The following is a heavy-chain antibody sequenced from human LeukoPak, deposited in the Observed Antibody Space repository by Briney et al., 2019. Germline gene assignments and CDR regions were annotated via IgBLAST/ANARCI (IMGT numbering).Heavy chain of an antibody. J-gene: IGHJ6*02. D-gene: IGHD3-10*01. Sequence: GGSLRLSCAASGFTFSSYGMHWVRQAPGKGLEWVSVVYSGGTTDFADSVKGRFLISRDNSKNKVYLQMNRLSAEDTAVYYCATGLGETGHYAFYYGMDVWGQGTTVIVSS. CDR2: VYSGGTT. CDR1: GFTFSSYG. CDR3: ATGLGETGHYAFYYGMDV. V-gene: IGHV3-NL1*01.